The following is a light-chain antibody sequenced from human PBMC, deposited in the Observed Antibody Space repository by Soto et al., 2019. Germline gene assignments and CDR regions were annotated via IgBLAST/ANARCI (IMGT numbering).Light chain of an antibody. CDR3: QQRTNWPPWT. V-gene: IGKV3-11*01. CDR1: QSIGRS. Sequence: TQTPTTLTLLPGERTTLSCRPSQSIGRSLAWYQQRPGQAPRLLIYDAATRATGIPARFSGSGSGTVLTLTIGSLEPEDFAFYYCQQRTNWPPWTFGQGTTVDIK. CDR2: DAA. J-gene: IGKJ1*01.